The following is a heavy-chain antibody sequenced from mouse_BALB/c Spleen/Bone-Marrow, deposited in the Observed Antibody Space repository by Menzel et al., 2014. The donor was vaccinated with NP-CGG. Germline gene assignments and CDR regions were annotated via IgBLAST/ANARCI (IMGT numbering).Heavy chain of an antibody. CDR1: GFNIKDYY. V-gene: IGHV14-1*02. CDR2: IDPENGNT. D-gene: IGHD1-1*01. Sequence: VQLQQSGAEFVRPGALVKLSCNASGFNIKDYYMHWVKQRPEQGLEWIGWIDPENGNTIYDPKFPGKASITADTSSNTAYLQLSSLTSEDTAVYYCTRWVYYGSSYFDYWGQGTTLTVPS. J-gene: IGHJ2*01. CDR3: TRWVYYGSSYFDY.